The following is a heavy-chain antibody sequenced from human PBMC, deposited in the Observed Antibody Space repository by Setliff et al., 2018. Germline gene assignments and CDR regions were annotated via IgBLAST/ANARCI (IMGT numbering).Heavy chain of an antibody. Sequence: ASVKVSCKASGYTFTSHYMHWVRQAPGLGLEWMGTINPSSGRTSYAQKFQGRVTMTRDTSTSTVYMDMSSLRSEDTAVYYCARDVFPYHYEGAFDIWGQGIMVTVSS. CDR3: ARDVFPYHYEGAFDI. D-gene: IGHD3-22*01. V-gene: IGHV1-46*01. J-gene: IGHJ3*02. CDR2: INPSSGRT. CDR1: GYTFTSHY.